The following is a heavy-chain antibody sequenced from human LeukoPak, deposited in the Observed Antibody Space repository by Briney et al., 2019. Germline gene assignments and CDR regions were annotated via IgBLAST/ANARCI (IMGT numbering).Heavy chain of an antibody. CDR2: IIDSGDIT. V-gene: IGHV3-23*01. D-gene: IGHD3-16*01. CDR1: GFTFNIFN. J-gene: IGHJ6*03. CDR3: AKLGGQEVYNYYVGV. Sequence: GGSLRLSCAASGFTFNIFNMNWVRQAPGKGLEWVSGIIDSGDITYYANSVKGRFTISRDNSKNTLYLQMNSLRAEDTAVYYCAKLGGQEVYNYYVGVWGKGTTVAVSS.